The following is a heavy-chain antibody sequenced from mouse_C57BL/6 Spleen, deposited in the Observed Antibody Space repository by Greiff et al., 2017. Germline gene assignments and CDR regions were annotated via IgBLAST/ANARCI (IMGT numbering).Heavy chain of an antibody. V-gene: IGHV1-55*01. CDR3: AREEDFDGAWFAY. Sequence: QVQLQQPGAELVKPGASVKMSCKASGYTFTSYWITWVQQRPGQGLEWIGDIYRGSGSTNYNEKFKCKATMTVDTSSSTAYMQLSSLTAEDSAVYYCAREEDFDGAWFAYWGQGTLVTVSA. J-gene: IGHJ3*01. CDR1: GYTFTSYW. CDR2: IYRGSGST.